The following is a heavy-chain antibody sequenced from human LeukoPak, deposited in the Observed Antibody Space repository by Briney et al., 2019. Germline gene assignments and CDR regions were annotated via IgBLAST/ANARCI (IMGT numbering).Heavy chain of an antibody. CDR1: GGSISSYY. V-gene: IGHV4-59*12. CDR3: ARRSSSWYGGGFDY. Sequence: PSETLSLTCTVSGGSISSYYWSWIRQPPGKGLEWIGYIYYSGSTNYNPSLKSRVTISVDTSKNQFSLKLSSVTAADTAVYYCARRSSSWYGGGFDYWGQGTLVTVSS. D-gene: IGHD6-13*01. J-gene: IGHJ4*02. CDR2: IYYSGST.